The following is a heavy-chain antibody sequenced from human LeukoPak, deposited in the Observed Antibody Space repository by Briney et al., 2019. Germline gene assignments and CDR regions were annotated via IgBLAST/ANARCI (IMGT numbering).Heavy chain of an antibody. D-gene: IGHD7-27*01. Sequence: SGGSLRLSCAVSGFSIRSFWMSWVRQTPGKGLEWEADMNEDGSGTYYVDSVKGRFTVSRDNAKNSLYLQMSSLRAEDTAVYYCARDPAWGAIDYWGQGTLVTVSS. CDR3: ARDPAWGAIDY. V-gene: IGHV3-7*01. CDR2: MNEDGSGT. J-gene: IGHJ4*02. CDR1: GFSIRSFW.